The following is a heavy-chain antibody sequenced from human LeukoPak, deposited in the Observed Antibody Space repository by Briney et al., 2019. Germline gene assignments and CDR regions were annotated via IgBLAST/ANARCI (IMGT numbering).Heavy chain of an antibody. CDR3: AKDAIPLHSYNWNEQHLDY. Sequence: GGSLRLSCAASGVTLSTYAMSWARQAPGKGLEWVSGISSSGSGDNTYYADSVKGRFTISRDNSKNTLYLQMNSLRAEDTAVYYCAKDAIPLHSYNWNEQHLDYWGQGTLVTVSS. J-gene: IGHJ4*02. D-gene: IGHD1-20*01. V-gene: IGHV3-23*01. CDR1: GVTLSTYA. CDR2: ISSSGSGDNT.